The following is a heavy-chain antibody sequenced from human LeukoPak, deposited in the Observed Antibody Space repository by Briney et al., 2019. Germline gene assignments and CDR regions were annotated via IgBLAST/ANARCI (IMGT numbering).Heavy chain of an antibody. J-gene: IGHJ4*02. D-gene: IGHD6-19*01. CDR2: IYHSGST. Sequence: SETLSLTCAVSGGSNSSSNWWSWVRQPPGKGLEWIGGIYHSGSTNYNPSLKSRVTISVDKSKNRFSLKLSSVTAADTAVYYCARDLFVVAVAGTTGDYWGQGTLVTVSS. CDR3: ARDLFVVAVAGTTGDY. CDR1: GGSNSSSNW. V-gene: IGHV4-4*02.